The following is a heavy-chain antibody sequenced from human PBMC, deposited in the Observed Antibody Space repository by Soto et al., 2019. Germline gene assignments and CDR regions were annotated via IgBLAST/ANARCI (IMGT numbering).Heavy chain of an antibody. CDR1: GGSISSGGYY. CDR3: ARAKEYGGNGGDWFDP. Sequence: QVQLQESGPGLVKPSQTLSLTCTVSGGSISSGGYYWSWIRQHPGKGLEWIGYIYYSGSTYYNPSLKSRVTISGDTSKTQFSLKLSSVTAADTAVYYCARAKEYGGNGGDWFDPWGQGTLVTVSS. D-gene: IGHD2-15*01. V-gene: IGHV4-31*03. CDR2: IYYSGST. J-gene: IGHJ5*02.